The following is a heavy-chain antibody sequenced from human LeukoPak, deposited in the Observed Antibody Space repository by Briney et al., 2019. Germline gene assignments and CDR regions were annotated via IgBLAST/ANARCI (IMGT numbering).Heavy chain of an antibody. CDR2: INPNSGGT. CDR1: GYTFTGYY. J-gene: IGHJ6*03. CDR3: ARERGSSGWENYYYYYMDV. Sequence: ASVKVSCKASGYTFTGYYMHWVRQAPGQGLEWMGWINPNSGGTNYAQKFQGRVTMTRDTSISTAYMELSRLRSDDTAVYYCARERGSSGWENYYYYYMDVWGKGTTVTVSS. D-gene: IGHD6-19*01. V-gene: IGHV1-2*02.